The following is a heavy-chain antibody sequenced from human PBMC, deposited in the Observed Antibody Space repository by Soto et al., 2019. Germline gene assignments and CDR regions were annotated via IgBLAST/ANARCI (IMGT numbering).Heavy chain of an antibody. J-gene: IGHJ6*02. D-gene: IGHD4-17*01. CDR1: GGSISSYY. V-gene: IGHV4-4*07. CDR2: IYTSGST. CDR3: ARVTTVGYYYGMDV. Sequence: ASETLSLTCTVSGGSISSYYWSWIRQPAGKGLEWIGRIYTSGSTNYNPSLKSRVTMSVDTSKNQFSLKLSSVTAADTAVYYCARVTTVGYYYGMDVWGQGTTVTVSS.